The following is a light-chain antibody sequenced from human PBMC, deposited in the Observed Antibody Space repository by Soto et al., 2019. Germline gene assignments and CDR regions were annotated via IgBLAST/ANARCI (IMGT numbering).Light chain of an antibody. V-gene: IGKV3-20*01. CDR1: QTVSGNY. CDR2: GAS. CDR3: QQYFKSPWT. J-gene: IGKJ1*01. Sequence: IVLTQSPGTLSFSPGDRATLSCGASQTVSGNYLAWYQQKPGQVPRLLIYGASSRAIGIPDRFSGSGSGTDFALTISRLEPEDFAVYYCQQYFKSPWTFGQGTKVDIK.